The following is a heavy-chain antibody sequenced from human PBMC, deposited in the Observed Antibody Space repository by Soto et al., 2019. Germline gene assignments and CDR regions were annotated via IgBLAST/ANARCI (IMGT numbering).Heavy chain of an antibody. CDR1: GFTFTSYA. V-gene: IGHV3-23*01. Sequence: EVQLLESGGGLIQPGGSLRLSCAASGFTFTSYAMNWVRQAPGKGLEWVSAISGSGGSTYYADSVKGRFTISRDNSKNTLSLQMNSLGAEDTAVYYWARANRGYYNFGMDVWGQGTTVTVSS. CDR3: ARANRGYYNFGMDV. J-gene: IGHJ6*02. D-gene: IGHD3-10*01. CDR2: ISGSGGST.